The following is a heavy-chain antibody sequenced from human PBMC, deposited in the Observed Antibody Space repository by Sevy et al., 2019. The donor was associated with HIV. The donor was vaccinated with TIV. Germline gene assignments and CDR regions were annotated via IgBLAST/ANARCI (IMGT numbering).Heavy chain of an antibody. D-gene: IGHD6-19*01. CDR1: GFTFSSYS. CDR2: ISSSSSYI. J-gene: IGHJ6*03. CDR3: ARDGHEDSSGWYWWELLLYYYYYMDV. V-gene: IGHV3-21*01. Sequence: GGSLRLSCAASGFTFSSYSMNWVRQAPGKGLEWVSSISSSSSYIYYADSVKGRFTISRDNAKNSLYLQMNSLRAEDTAVYYCARDGHEDSSGWYWWELLLYYYYYMDVWGKGTTVTVSS.